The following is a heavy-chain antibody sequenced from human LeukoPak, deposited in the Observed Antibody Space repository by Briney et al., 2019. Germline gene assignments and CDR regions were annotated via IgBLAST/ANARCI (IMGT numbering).Heavy chain of an antibody. CDR1: GFTFSSYS. CDR2: ISSSSSYI. CDR3: ATLGCSSTSCYNDY. J-gene: IGHJ4*02. V-gene: IGHV3-21*01. Sequence: AGGSLRLSCAASGFTFSSYSMNWVRQAPGKGLEWVSSISSSSSYIYYADSVKGRFTISRDNAKNSLYLQMNSLRAEDTAVYYCATLGCSSTSCYNDYWGQGTLVTVSS. D-gene: IGHD2-2*02.